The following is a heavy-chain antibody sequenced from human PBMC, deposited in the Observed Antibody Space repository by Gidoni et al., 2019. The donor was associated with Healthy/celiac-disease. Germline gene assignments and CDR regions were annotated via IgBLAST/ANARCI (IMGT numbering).Heavy chain of an antibody. Sequence: QVQLQQWGAGLLKPSETLSLTCAVYGGSFSGYYWRWIRQPPGKGLEWIGEINHSGSTNYNPSLKSRVTISVDTSKNQFSLKLSSVTAADTAVYYCARVVTCSSTSCYAGYYYYYMDVWGKGTTVTVSS. D-gene: IGHD2-2*01. CDR2: INHSGST. CDR1: GGSFSGYY. V-gene: IGHV4-34*01. J-gene: IGHJ6*03. CDR3: ARVVTCSSTSCYAGYYYYYMDV.